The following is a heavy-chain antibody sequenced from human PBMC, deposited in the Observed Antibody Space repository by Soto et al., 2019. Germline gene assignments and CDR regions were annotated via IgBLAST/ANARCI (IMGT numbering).Heavy chain of an antibody. J-gene: IGHJ5*02. V-gene: IGHV4-39*01. CDR3: ARPVSLGYCSSTSCSMPGVWFDP. CDR2: IYYSGST. CDR1: GGSISSSSYY. D-gene: IGHD2-2*01. Sequence: SETLSLTCTVSGGSISSSSYYWGWIRQPPGKGLEWIGSIYYSGSTYYNPSLKSRVTISVDTSKNQFSLKLSSVTAADTAVYYCARPVSLGYCSSTSCSMPGVWFDPWGQGTLVTVSS.